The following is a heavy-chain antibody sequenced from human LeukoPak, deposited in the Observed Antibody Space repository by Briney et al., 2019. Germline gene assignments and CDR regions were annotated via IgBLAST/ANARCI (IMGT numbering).Heavy chain of an antibody. J-gene: IGHJ4*02. CDR2: FDLVHGDT. Sequence: ASVKVSCKVSGYRFTELSRHWVRQAPGKGLEWLGGFDLVHGDTIYAQKFQGRVTMTEDTSTDTSYMEVSSLGSEDTAVYFCTAGRAYSLLDFWGQGTLVIVSS. D-gene: IGHD5-18*01. CDR1: GYRFTELS. V-gene: IGHV1-24*01. CDR3: TAGRAYSLLDF.